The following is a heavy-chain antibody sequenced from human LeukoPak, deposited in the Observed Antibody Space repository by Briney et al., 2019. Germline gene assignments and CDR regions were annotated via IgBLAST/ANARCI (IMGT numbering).Heavy chain of an antibody. Sequence: GGSLRLSCAASGFTFSSYWMSWVRQAPGKGMEWVANIKQDGSEKYYVDSVKGRFTISRDNAKNSLYLQMNSLRAEDTAVYYCARGPSYDFWSGNDAFDIWGQGTMVTVPS. J-gene: IGHJ3*02. D-gene: IGHD3-3*01. CDR1: GFTFSSYW. CDR3: ARGPSYDFWSGNDAFDI. CDR2: IKQDGSEK. V-gene: IGHV3-7*01.